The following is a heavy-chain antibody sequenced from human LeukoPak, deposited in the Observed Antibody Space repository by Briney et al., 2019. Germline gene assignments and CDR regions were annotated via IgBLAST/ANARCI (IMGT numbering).Heavy chain of an antibody. D-gene: IGHD3-16*01. CDR3: AMSYDYDWGSKPFDY. V-gene: IGHV3-30-3*01. CDR2: ISYDGSNK. Sequence: GGSLTLSCAASGFTFSSYAMHWVRQAPGKGLEWVAVISYDGSNKFYAASVKGRFTISRDNSKNTLCLQMNSLRAEATAVYYCAMSYDYDWGSKPFDYWGQGTLVTVSS. J-gene: IGHJ4*02. CDR1: GFTFSSYA.